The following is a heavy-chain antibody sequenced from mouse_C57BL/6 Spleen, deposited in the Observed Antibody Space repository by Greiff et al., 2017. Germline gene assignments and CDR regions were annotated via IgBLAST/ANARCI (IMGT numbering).Heavy chain of an antibody. J-gene: IGHJ2*01. CDR1: GYTFTDYY. CDR2: INPKHGGT. Sequence: EVQLQQSGAELVKPGASVKLSCTASGYTFTDYYMNWVQQTPGKSLEWIGDINPKHGGTSYNQKFKGKATLTVYKSSSTADMELRSLTSEDSAVYYCAIYYYGSRRDYFDYWGQGTTLTVSS. V-gene: IGHV1-26*01. CDR3: AIYYYGSRRDYFDY. D-gene: IGHD1-1*01.